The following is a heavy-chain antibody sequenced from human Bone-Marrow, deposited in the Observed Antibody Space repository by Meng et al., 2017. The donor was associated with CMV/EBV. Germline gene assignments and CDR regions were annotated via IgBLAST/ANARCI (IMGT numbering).Heavy chain of an antibody. CDR1: GYTFSGHY. CDR2: INPNSFDT. CDR3: ARDLVLDY. Sequence: ASVKVSCKASGYTFSGHYIHWVRQAPGQGLEWMGWINPNSFDTYYARKFQGRVTMSRNTSISTAYLELSRLRSDDTAVYYCARDLVLDYWGQGTLVTVSS. V-gene: IGHV1-2*02. J-gene: IGHJ4*02.